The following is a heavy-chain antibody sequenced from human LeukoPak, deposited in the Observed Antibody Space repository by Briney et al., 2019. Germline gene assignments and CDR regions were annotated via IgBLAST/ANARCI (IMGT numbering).Heavy chain of an antibody. CDR3: ARELAVAGAGGYYYGMDV. Sequence: PGGSLRLSCAASGFTFSSYGMHWVRQAPGKGQEWVEVIWYDGSNKYYADSVKGRFTISRDNSKNTLYLQMNSLRAEDTAVYYCARELAVAGAGGYYYGMDVWSKGTTVTVSS. V-gene: IGHV3-33*01. CDR2: IWYDGSNK. CDR1: GFTFSSYG. D-gene: IGHD6-19*01. J-gene: IGHJ6*04.